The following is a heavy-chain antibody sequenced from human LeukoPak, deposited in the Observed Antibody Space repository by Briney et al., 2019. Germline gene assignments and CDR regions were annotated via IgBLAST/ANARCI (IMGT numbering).Heavy chain of an antibody. CDR1: GNYW. CDR3: VSFYETY. D-gene: IGHD2/OR15-2a*01. V-gene: IGHV3-74*01. CDR2: INSDGSWT. Sequence: GSLRLSCAASGNYWMHWVRQVPGKGLEWVSHINSDGSWTSYADSVKGRFTISKDNAKNTVYLQMNSLRAEDTAVYYCVSFYETYWGRGTLVTVSS. J-gene: IGHJ4*02.